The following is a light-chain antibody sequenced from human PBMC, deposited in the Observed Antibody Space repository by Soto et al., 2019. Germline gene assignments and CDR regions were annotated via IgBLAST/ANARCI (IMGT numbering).Light chain of an antibody. CDR3: QHYGRSTRFT. CDR1: QTVRNNY. J-gene: IGKJ4*01. CDR2: DAS. Sequence: SQTVRNNYLAWYQQKPGQAPRLLIYDASSRATGIPDRFSGSGSGTDFAHTISRLKSAVSAFQYSQHYGRSTRFTFCGGTKVDIK. V-gene: IGKV3-20*01.